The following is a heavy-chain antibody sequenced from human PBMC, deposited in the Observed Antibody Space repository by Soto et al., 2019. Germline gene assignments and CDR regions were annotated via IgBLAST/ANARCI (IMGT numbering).Heavy chain of an antibody. CDR3: ASPLIAAAGKQIDC. CDR1: GFTFSSYA. CDR2: ISSDGSNK. V-gene: IGHV3-30-3*01. D-gene: IGHD6-13*01. Sequence: GGSLRLSCAASGFTFSSYAMHWVRQAPGKGLEWVAVISSDGSNKYYADSVKGRFTISRDNSKNTLYLQMNSLRAEDTAVYYCASPLIAAAGKQIDCWGQGTLVTVSS. J-gene: IGHJ4*02.